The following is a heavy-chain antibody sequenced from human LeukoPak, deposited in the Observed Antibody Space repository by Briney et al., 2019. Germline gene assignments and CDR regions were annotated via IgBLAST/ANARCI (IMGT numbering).Heavy chain of an antibody. CDR2: IYTSGST. Sequence: SQTLSLTCTVSGGSISSGSYYWSWIRQPAGKGLEWIGRIYTSGSTNYNPSLKSRVTISVDTSKNQFSLKLSSVTAADTAVYYCARARYSSSWSSFDYWGQGTLVTVSS. D-gene: IGHD6-13*01. V-gene: IGHV4-61*02. CDR3: ARARYSSSWSSFDY. J-gene: IGHJ4*02. CDR1: GGSISSGSYY.